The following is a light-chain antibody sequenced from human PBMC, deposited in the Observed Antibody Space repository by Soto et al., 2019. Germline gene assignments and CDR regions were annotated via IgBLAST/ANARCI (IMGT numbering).Light chain of an antibody. J-gene: IGLJ1*01. CDR3: SSYSGTNNDV. V-gene: IGLV2-8*01. CDR2: EVT. CDR1: SSDVGGYNF. Sequence: QSALTQPPSASGSPGQSVTISCTGTSSDVGGYNFVSWYQQHPGKAPTLIIYEVTKRPSGVPDRFSGSKSGNTDCLTVSGLQAEDEADYYCSSYSGTNNDVFGTGTKVTVL.